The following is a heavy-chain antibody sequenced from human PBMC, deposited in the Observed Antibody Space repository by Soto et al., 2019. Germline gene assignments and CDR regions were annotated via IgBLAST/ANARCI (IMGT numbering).Heavy chain of an antibody. CDR3: AKGPVDWLLSEFYSDY. V-gene: IGHV3-23*01. D-gene: IGHD3-9*01. CDR2: ISSSGDST. J-gene: IGHJ4*02. CDR1: GFTFSSYV. Sequence: GGSLRLSCAASGFTFSSYVMNWVRQAPGKGLEWVSGISSSGDSTFYADFVKGRFTVSRDNSKNTVYLQMKSLRAEDTAVYFCAKGPVDWLLSEFYSDYWGQGTLVTVSS.